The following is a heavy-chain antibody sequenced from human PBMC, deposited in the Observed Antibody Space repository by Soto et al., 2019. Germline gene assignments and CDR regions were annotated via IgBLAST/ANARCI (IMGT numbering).Heavy chain of an antibody. Sequence: GGSLRLSCAASGFTFDDYAMHWVRQAPGKGLEWLSGISWNSRSIAYADSVKGRFTISRDNAKNSLYLQMNSLRAEDTALYYCAKGYSSINNYFDYWGQGTLVTVSS. D-gene: IGHD6-13*01. J-gene: IGHJ4*02. CDR2: ISWNSRSI. CDR3: AKGYSSINNYFDY. V-gene: IGHV3-9*01. CDR1: GFTFDDYA.